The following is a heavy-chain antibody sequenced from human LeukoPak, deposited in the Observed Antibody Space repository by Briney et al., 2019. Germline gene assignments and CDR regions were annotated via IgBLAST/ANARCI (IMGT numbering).Heavy chain of an antibody. V-gene: IGHV3-64*01. CDR3: AREPTGDRGGFYDH. Sequence: PGGSLRLSCAASGFTFSSYAMHWVRQAPGKGLEYVSAISSNGGSTYYANSVKGRFTISRDTSKKMLFLQMDNLRAEDTAVYYCAREPTGDRGGFYDHWGQGLLVTVSS. CDR2: ISSNGGST. D-gene: IGHD2/OR15-2a*01. CDR1: GFTFSSYA. J-gene: IGHJ4*02.